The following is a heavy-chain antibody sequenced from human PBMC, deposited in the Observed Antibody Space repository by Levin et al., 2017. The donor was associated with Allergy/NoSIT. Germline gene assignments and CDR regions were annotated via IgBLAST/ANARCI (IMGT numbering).Heavy chain of an antibody. Sequence: SETLSLTCTVSGGSISSGGYYWSWIRQHPGKGLEWIGYIYYSGSTYYNPSLKSRVTISVDTSKNQFSLKLSSVTAADTAVYYCARGLAYYDILTGYPNDAFDIWGQGTMVTVSS. J-gene: IGHJ3*02. CDR1: GGSISSGGYY. V-gene: IGHV4-31*03. CDR3: ARGLAYYDILTGYPNDAFDI. D-gene: IGHD3-9*01. CDR2: IYYSGST.